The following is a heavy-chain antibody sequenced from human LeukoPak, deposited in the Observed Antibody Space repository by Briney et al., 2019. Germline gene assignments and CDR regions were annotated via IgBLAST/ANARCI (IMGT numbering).Heavy chain of an antibody. CDR1: GGSISGYY. CDR2: IYYSGST. J-gene: IGHJ4*02. V-gene: IGHV4-30-4*08. Sequence: SETLSLTCTVSGGSISGYYWSWIRQPPGKGLEWIGYIYYSGSTYYNPSLKSRVTISVDTSKNQFSLKLSSVTAADTAVYYCARGAHSKGFDYWGQGTLVTVSS. CDR3: ARGAHSKGFDY. D-gene: IGHD4-11*01.